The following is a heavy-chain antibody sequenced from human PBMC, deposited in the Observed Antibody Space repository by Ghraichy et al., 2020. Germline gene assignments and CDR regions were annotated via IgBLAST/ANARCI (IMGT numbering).Heavy chain of an antibody. CDR2: INSKSGGT. J-gene: IGHJ4*02. CDR1: GYTFTGYY. CDR3: ARVDDKPYASLDY. V-gene: IGHV1-2*02. Sequence: ASVKVSCKASGYTFTGYYMHWVRQAPGQGLEWMGWINSKSGGTNYAQKFKGRVTMTRDTAISAAYMELRGLRSDDTAVYFCARVDDKPYASLDYWGQGTLVAVSS. D-gene: IGHD1-1*01.